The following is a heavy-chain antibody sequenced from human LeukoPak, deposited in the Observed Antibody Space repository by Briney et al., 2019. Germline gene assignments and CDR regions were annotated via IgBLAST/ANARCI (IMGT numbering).Heavy chain of an antibody. Sequence: GASVNVSFKASGYTFTIYGISWVRQAPGQGLEGMGWISAYNGNTNYAQKLQGRVTITTHTSTSTAYMELRSLRSDDTAVYYCAREGYCSSTSCFYYYYYGMDVWGQGNTVTVSS. CDR3: AREGYCSSTSCFYYYYYGMDV. J-gene: IGHJ6*02. CDR2: ISAYNGNT. CDR1: GYTFTIYG. D-gene: IGHD2-2*01. V-gene: IGHV1-18*01.